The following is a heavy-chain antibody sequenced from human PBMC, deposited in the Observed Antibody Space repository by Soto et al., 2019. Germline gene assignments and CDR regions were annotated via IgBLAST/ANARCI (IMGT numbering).Heavy chain of an antibody. V-gene: IGHV1-18*01. CDR1: GYTFTSYG. CDR2: ISAYNGNT. D-gene: IGHD3-3*01. J-gene: IGHJ6*02. Sequence: ASVKVSCKASGYTFTSYGISWVRQAPGQGLEWMGWISAYNGNTNYAQKLQGRVTMTTDESTSTAYMELSSLRSEDTAVYYCARDSPSVSGYDFWSGPLIYGMDVWGQGTTVTVSS. CDR3: ARDSPSVSGYDFWSGPLIYGMDV.